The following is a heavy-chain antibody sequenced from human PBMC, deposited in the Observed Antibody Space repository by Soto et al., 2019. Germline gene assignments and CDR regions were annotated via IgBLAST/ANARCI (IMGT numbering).Heavy chain of an antibody. CDR1: EFTFGTSW. J-gene: IGHJ5*02. D-gene: IGHD6-19*01. Sequence: DVQLVESGGGLVQPGGSLRLSCAVSEFTFGTSWMTWVRQGPGKELEWVANIKQDGGEKHYLESVRGRFSISRDNAKKSLYLEMNSLRAEDTAVYYCTAGSGWESDTWGQGTLVTVSS. CDR3: TAGSGWESDT. CDR2: IKQDGGEK. V-gene: IGHV3-7*05.